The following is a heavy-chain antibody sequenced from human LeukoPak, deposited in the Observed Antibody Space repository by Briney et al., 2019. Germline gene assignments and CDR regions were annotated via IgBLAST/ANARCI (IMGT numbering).Heavy chain of an antibody. CDR3: ARSGSFPFDY. J-gene: IGHJ4*02. CDR1: GFTLSTYS. Sequence: GGSLRLSCAASGFTLSTYSLNWVLQAPGQGLEWVSSIGSSYNDIHYADSVKGRFTISRDDAKNSLYLQMNGLRAEDTAVYYCARSGSFPFDYWGQGTLVTVSS. D-gene: IGHD1-26*01. CDR2: IGSSYNDI. V-gene: IGHV3-21*01.